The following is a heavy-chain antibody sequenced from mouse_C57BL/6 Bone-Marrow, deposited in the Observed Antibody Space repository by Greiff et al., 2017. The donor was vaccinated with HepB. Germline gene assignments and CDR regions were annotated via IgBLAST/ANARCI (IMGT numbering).Heavy chain of an antibody. CDR1: GYTFTSYG. CDR2: IYPRSGNT. V-gene: IGHV1-81*01. J-gene: IGHJ4*01. CDR3: AGRSAFCFYDISSAMGY. Sequence: VQLQQSGAELARPGASVKLSCKASGYTFTSYGISWVKQRTGQGLEWIGEIYPRSGNTYYTERFKGKATLTTDRSYSTAYIELRSLTSEYSAVYFCAGRSAFCFYDISSAMGYWGNGTSVSVSS. D-gene: IGHD1-1*01.